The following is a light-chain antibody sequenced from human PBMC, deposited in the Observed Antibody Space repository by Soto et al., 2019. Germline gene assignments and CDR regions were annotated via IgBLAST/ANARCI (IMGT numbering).Light chain of an antibody. CDR3: QQYQTLWT. V-gene: IGKV1-5*01. J-gene: IGKJ1*01. Sequence: DIQMTQSPSTLSASVGDRVTITCRASQSLSRWLAWYQQKPGKAPKLLIYDDSSLESGVPSRFSGSASGTEFTLTISSPQPDDFATYYCQQYQTLWTFGQGTKVDIK. CDR2: DDS. CDR1: QSLSRW.